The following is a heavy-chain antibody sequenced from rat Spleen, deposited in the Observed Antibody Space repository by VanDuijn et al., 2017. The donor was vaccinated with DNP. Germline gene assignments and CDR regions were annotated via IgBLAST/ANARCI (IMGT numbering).Heavy chain of an antibody. D-gene: IGHD4-3*01. J-gene: IGHJ2*01. Sequence: EVQLVESGGGLVQPRRSMKLSCAASGFIFTNYYMAWVRQAPKKGLEWVATISYDGGTTHHRDSVKGRFTISRDNAKNTQYLQMDSLRSDDAATYYCTTHNSGYSFDYWGQGVMVTVSS. V-gene: IGHV5-25*01. CDR2: ISYDGGTT. CDR3: TTHNSGYSFDY. CDR1: GFIFTNYY.